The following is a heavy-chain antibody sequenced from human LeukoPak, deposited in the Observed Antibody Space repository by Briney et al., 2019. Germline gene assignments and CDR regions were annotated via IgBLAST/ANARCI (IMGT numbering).Heavy chain of an antibody. V-gene: IGHV3-53*04. CDR3: ARTYGDY. Sequence: PGRSPRLSCAASGFSFSSYGMHWVRQAPGKGLEWVSVIYSGGSTYYADSVKGRFTISRHNSKNTLYLQMNSLRAEDTAVYYCARTYGDYWGQGTLVTVSS. D-gene: IGHD4-17*01. CDR1: GFSFSSYG. CDR2: IYSGGST. J-gene: IGHJ4*02.